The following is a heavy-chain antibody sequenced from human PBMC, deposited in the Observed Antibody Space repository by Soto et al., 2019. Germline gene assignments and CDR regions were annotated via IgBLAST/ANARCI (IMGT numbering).Heavy chain of an antibody. CDR1: GFTFSSYA. CDR2: ISSNGGST. Sequence: GGSLRLSCAASGFTFSSYAMHWVRQAPGKGLEYVSAISSNGGSTYYADSVKGRFTISRDNSKNTLYLQMGGLRAEDMAVYYCARGGRIFGVVPYGMDVWGQGTTVTVSS. J-gene: IGHJ6*02. V-gene: IGHV3-64*02. CDR3: ARGGRIFGVVPYGMDV. D-gene: IGHD3-3*01.